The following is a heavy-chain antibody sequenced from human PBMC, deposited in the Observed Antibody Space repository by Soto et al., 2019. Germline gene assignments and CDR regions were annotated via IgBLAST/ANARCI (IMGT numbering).Heavy chain of an antibody. V-gene: IGHV3-23*01. Sequence: EVQLLESGGGLVQPGGSLRLSCAASGFTFSSYAMSWVRQAPGKGREWVSAISGSGGSTYYADSVKGRFTISRDNSKNTLYLQMNSLRAEDTAVYYCAKDITEGYSYGDCSGQGTMVTVSS. CDR3: AKDITEGYSYGDC. CDR2: ISGSGGST. D-gene: IGHD5-18*01. CDR1: GFTFSSYA. J-gene: IGHJ4*02.